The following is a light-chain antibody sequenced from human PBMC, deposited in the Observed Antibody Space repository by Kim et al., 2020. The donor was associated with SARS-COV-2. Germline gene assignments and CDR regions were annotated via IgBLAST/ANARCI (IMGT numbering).Light chain of an antibody. V-gene: IGKV3-15*01. Sequence: EIVMTQSPATLPVSPGGRATLSCRASRSVSSNLAWYQHKPGQAPRVLIYGTSTRATGIPARFSGSGSGTEFTLTISSLQSGDSAVYYCHQYNTWPPGTFGQGTKVEI. J-gene: IGKJ2*01. CDR3: HQYNTWPPGT. CDR2: GTS. CDR1: RSVSSN.